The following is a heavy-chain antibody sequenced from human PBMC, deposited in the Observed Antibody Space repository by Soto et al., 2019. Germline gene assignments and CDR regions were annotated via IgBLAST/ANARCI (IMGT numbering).Heavy chain of an antibody. CDR2: IWYDGSNK. D-gene: IGHD3-10*01. Sequence: QVQLVESGGGVVQPGRSLRLSCAASGFTFSSYGMHWVRQAPGKGLEWVAVIWYDGSNKYYADSVKGRFTISRDNSKNTLYLQMNSLRAEDTAVYYWAREEATMVRGVSGWFDPWGQGTLVTVSS. CDR1: GFTFSSYG. CDR3: AREEATMVRGVSGWFDP. V-gene: IGHV3-33*01. J-gene: IGHJ5*02.